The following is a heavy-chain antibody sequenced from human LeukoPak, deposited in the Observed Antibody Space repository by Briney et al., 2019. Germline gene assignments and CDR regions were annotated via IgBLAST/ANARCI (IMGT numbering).Heavy chain of an antibody. CDR1: GFTFSSYV. CDR2: INTDTRGT. CDR3: ARAGAYHFDN. D-gene: IGHD3-16*01. V-gene: IGHV3-74*01. J-gene: IGHJ4*02. Sequence: GGSLRLSCAASGFTFSSYVMSWVRQAPGKGLVWVSIINTDTRGTYYADSVKGRFTISRDNAKNTLYLHMNSLRAEDTAVYYCARAGAYHFDNWGQGTLVTVSS.